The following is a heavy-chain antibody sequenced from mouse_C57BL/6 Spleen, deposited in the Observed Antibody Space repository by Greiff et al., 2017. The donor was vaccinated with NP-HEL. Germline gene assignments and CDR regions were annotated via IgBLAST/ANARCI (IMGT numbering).Heavy chain of an antibody. V-gene: IGHV14-2*01. Sequence: VQLQQSGAELVKPGASVKLSCTASGFNIKDYYMHWVKQRTEQGLEWIGRIDPEDGETKYVPKFQGKATITSDTSSNTAYLQLSSLTSEDTAVDYCASPRFTMITYFDVWGTGTTVTVSS. J-gene: IGHJ1*03. CDR1: GFNIKDYY. CDR2: IDPEDGET. CDR3: ASPRFTMITYFDV. D-gene: IGHD2-4*01.